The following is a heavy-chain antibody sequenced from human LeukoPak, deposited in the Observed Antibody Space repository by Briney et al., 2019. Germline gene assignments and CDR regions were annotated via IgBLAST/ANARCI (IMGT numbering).Heavy chain of an antibody. D-gene: IGHD5-24*01. J-gene: IGHJ4*02. Sequence: SETLSLTCTVSGGSISSYYWSWIRQPPGKGLEWIRYIYYSGSTNYNPSLKSRVTISVDTSKNQFPLRLTSVTAADTAVYYCARWDGYNSQFDYWGQGTLVTVSS. CDR2: IYYSGST. CDR3: ARWDGYNSQFDY. V-gene: IGHV4-59*01. CDR1: GGSISSYY.